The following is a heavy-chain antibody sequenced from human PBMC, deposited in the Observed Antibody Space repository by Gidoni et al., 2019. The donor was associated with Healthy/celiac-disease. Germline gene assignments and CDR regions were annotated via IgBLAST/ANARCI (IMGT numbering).Heavy chain of an antibody. Sequence: QVQLQESGPGLVKPSETLSLTCAVSGYSISSGDYWGWIRQPPGKGLEWIGSIYHSGSTYYNPSLKRRVTISVDTSKNQFSLKLSSVTAADTAVYYCAREGSNDSSGYYHRDYYYYYMDVWGKGTTVTVSS. CDR3: AREGSNDSSGYYHRDYYYYYMDV. D-gene: IGHD3-22*01. J-gene: IGHJ6*03. CDR1: GYSISSGDY. V-gene: IGHV4-38-2*02. CDR2: IYHSGST.